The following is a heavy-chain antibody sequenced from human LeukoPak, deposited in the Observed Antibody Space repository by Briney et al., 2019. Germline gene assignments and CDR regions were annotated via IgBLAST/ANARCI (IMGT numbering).Heavy chain of an antibody. CDR3: ARALISRCLFDL. V-gene: IGHV3-7*01. Sequence: GGSLRLSCAASGFTFSSYWMSWVRQAPGKGLEWVANIKQDGSEIKYVDSVEGRFTISRDNAKNSLYLQMNSLRAEDTAVYYCARALISRCLFDLWGRGTLVTVSS. J-gene: IGHJ2*01. CDR1: GFTFSSYW. D-gene: IGHD2-15*01. CDR2: IKQDGSEI.